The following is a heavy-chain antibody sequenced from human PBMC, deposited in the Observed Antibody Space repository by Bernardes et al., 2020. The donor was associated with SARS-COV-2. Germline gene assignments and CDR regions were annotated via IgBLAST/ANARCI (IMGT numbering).Heavy chain of an antibody. J-gene: IGHJ4*02. CDR1: GFSFSSHW. V-gene: IGHV3-74*01. Sequence: GGSLRLSCAASGFSFSSHWMHWVRRAPGKGLVWVSRVNTDGSSTSYAASVKGRFTISRDNAKNTLYLQMNSLSVEDTAVYYCVKGGYDYGDWDYWGQGTLVTVSS. CDR2: VNTDGSST. CDR3: VKGGYDYGDWDY. D-gene: IGHD4-17*01.